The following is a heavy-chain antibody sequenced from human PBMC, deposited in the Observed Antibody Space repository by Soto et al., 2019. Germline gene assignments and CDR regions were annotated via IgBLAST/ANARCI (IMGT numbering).Heavy chain of an antibody. J-gene: IGHJ4*02. CDR1: GFTFSSYV. D-gene: IGHD1-1*01. CDR2: ISSDGTNK. V-gene: IGHV3-30-3*01. CDR3: AREVATSSAIDD. Sequence: GGSLRLSCAASGFTFSSYVMHWVRQAPGKGLEWVAVISSDGTNKYYADSVKGRFTIYRDSSRDLVDLQMNRLRVDDTAVYYCAREVATSSAIDDWGQGTLVTVSS.